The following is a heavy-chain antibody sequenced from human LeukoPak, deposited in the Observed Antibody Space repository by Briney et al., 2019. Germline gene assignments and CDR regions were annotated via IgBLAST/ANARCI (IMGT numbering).Heavy chain of an antibody. CDR1: GFTFSNYA. Sequence: GGSLRPSCAASGFTFSNYAMNWVRQAPGKGLEWVSGISTSGVSTYHADSVKGRFTISRDNSKNTLYLQMNSLRAEDTAVYYCAKESCQETGGDCYSPVDYWGQGTLVTVSS. CDR2: ISTSGVST. V-gene: IGHV3-23*01. CDR3: AKESCQETGGDCYSPVDY. J-gene: IGHJ4*02. D-gene: IGHD2-21*02.